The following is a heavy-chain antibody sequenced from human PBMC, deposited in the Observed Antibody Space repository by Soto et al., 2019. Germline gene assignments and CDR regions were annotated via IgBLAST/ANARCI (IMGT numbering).Heavy chain of an antibody. CDR3: ARQGSDSSGYYYFDY. J-gene: IGHJ4*02. V-gene: IGHV5-51*01. CDR2: IYPGDSDP. Sequence: GESLKISCKGSGYSFTSYWIGWVRQMPGKGLEWMGIIYPGDSDPRYSPSFQGQVTISADKSISTAYLQWSSLKASDTAMYYCARQGSDSSGYYYFDYWGQGTLVTVSS. D-gene: IGHD3-22*01. CDR1: GYSFTSYW.